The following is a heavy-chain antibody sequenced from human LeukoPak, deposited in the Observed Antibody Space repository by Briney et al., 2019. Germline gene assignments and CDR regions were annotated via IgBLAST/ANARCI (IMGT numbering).Heavy chain of an antibody. D-gene: IGHD3-22*01. CDR2: INPNSGGT. V-gene: IGHV1-2*02. Sequence: ASVKVSCRASGYTFTGYYMHWVRQAPGQGLEWMGWINPNSGGTNYAQKFQGRVTMTRDTSISTAYMELSRLRSDATAVYYCAKVEDDNSGYYYVGYYFYHWGQGNLVTVSS. CDR1: GYTFTGYY. J-gene: IGHJ4*02. CDR3: AKVEDDNSGYYYVGYYFYH.